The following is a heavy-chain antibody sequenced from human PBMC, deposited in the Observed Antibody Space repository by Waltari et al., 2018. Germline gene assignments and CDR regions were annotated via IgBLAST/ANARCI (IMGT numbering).Heavy chain of an antibody. CDR1: GFTFSSYA. D-gene: IGHD3-22*01. CDR2: ISGSGGST. J-gene: IGHJ3*02. CDR3: AKPYYYDSSGYYEDAFDI. Sequence: EVQLLESGGGLVQPGGSLRLSCAASGFTFSSYAMSWVRQAPGKGLEWVSAISGSGGSTYYADSVKGRFTISRDNSKNTLYLQMNSLRAEDTAVYYCAKPYYYDSSGYYEDAFDIWGQGTMVTVSS. V-gene: IGHV3-23*01.